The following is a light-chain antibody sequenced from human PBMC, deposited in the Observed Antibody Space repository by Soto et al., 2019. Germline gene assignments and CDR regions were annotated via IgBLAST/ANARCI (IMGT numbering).Light chain of an antibody. CDR1: SSDVGGYNS. CDR3: SSYAGRNNAVV. V-gene: IGLV2-8*01. CDR2: GVS. J-gene: IGLJ2*01. Sequence: QSVLTQPPSASGSPGQSVTISCTGTSSDVGGYNSVSWYQQHPGEAPKLMIYGVSTRPSGVPDRFSGSKSGNTASLTVSGLQAEDEADYYCSSYAGRNNAVVFGGGTKLTVL.